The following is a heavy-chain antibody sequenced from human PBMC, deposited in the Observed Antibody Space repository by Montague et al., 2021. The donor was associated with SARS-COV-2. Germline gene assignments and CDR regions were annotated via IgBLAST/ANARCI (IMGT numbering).Heavy chain of an antibody. V-gene: IGHV4-59*08. J-gene: IGHJ4*02. CDR2: IYYSGST. CDR1: GDSISNYY. D-gene: IGHD3-9*01. CDR3: ARLPYTLPGCAYFDF. Sequence: SETLSLTCTVSGDSISNYYWSWIRRPPGKGLEWLGYIYYSGSTNYNPSLKRRVPISVDTSTNQFFLRLISVTAADTAVYFCARLPYTLPGCAYFDFWGQGSPVIVSS.